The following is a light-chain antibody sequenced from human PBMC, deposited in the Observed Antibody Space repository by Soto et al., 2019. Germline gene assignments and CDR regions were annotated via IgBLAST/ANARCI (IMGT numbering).Light chain of an antibody. CDR2: EVI. J-gene: IGLJ1*01. CDR3: SSYAGSNNPPYV. V-gene: IGLV2-8*01. Sequence: QSALTQPPSASGSPGQSVTISCTGTSSDVGGYKYVAWYQQHPGKAPKLMIYEVIKRPSGVPDRFSGSKSGNTASLTVSGLQAEDEAYYYCSSYAGSNNPPYVFGTGTKVTVL. CDR1: SSDVGGYKY.